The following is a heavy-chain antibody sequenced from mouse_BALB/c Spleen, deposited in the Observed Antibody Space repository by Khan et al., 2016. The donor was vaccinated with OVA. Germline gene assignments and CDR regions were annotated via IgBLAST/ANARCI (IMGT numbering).Heavy chain of an antibody. V-gene: IGHV9-3-1*01. CDR2: INTYTGEP. CDR1: GYTFTNYG. CDR3: ARVGYSGTMDY. D-gene: IGHD2-14*01. J-gene: IGHJ4*01. Sequence: QIQLVQSGPELKKPGETVKISCKASGYTFTNYGMNWAKQAPGKGLKWMGWINTYTGEPTYADDFKGRFAFSLETSASTAYLQINNLKNEDTATYFCARVGYSGTMDYWGQGTSGTVSS.